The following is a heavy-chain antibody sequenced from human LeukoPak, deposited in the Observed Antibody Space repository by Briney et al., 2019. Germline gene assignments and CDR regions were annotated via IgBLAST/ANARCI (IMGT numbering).Heavy chain of an antibody. Sequence: ASVKVSCKVSGYTLTELSMHWVRQAPGKGLEWMGGFDPEDGETIYAQKFQGRVTMTEDTSTDTAYMELSSLRSEDTAVYYCATDTLAAAGYYFDYWGQGTLVTVSS. CDR2: FDPEDGET. D-gene: IGHD6-13*01. CDR3: ATDTLAAAGYYFDY. J-gene: IGHJ4*02. CDR1: GYTLTELS. V-gene: IGHV1-24*01.